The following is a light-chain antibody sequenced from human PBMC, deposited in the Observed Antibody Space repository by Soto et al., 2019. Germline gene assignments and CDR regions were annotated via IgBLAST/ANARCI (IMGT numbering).Light chain of an antibody. CDR3: CSFASSSTYV. V-gene: IGLV2-14*03. CDR1: SSDIGSYNH. J-gene: IGLJ1*01. CDR2: AVI. Sequence: SVLTQPASVSGSPGQSITISCSGTSSDIGSYNHVAWYQQFPGKSPKLMIYAVINRPSGVSDRFSGSKSGNTASLTISGLQAEDEADYYCCSFASSSTYVFGTGTKVTVL.